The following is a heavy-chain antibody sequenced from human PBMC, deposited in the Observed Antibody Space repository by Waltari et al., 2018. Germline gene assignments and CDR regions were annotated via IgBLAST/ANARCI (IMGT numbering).Heavy chain of an antibody. CDR1: GANFHRYA. V-gene: IGHV1-69*04. J-gene: IGHJ3*01. CDR3: ALSPQQLLAFDF. CDR2: IVPVLQMT. D-gene: IGHD6-13*01. Sequence: QVQVMQSGAEMKQPGSSVRGSCTVVGANFHRYAVNWVRQAPGQGLEWMGRIVPVLQMTNYAQRFRGRITLTASTSATTAFMDLSGLKSDDTAVYYCALSPQQLLAFDFWGQGTMVTVSS.